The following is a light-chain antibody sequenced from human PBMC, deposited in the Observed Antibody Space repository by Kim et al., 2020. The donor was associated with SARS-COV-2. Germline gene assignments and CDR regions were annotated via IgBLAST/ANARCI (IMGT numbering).Light chain of an antibody. Sequence: EIVMTQSPATLSVSPGERATLSCRAGQSINYNVAWYQQKPGQAPRLLIYGVSNRATGVPARFSGSGSGTDFTLTISSLQSEDFAIYYCQQYSDSPTFGQGTQVDIK. CDR2: GVS. V-gene: IGKV3-15*01. CDR3: QQYSDSPT. CDR1: QSINYN. J-gene: IGKJ1*01.